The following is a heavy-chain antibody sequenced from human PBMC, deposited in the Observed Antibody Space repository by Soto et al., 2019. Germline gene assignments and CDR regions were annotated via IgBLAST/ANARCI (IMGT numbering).Heavy chain of an antibody. CDR2: ISYDGSNK. V-gene: IGHV3-30*18. CDR3: AKDIVVVPAADYYYYSGMDV. J-gene: IGHJ6*02. D-gene: IGHD2-2*01. CDR1: GFTFSSYG. Sequence: QVQLVESGGGVVQPGRSLRLSCAASGFTFSSYGMHWVRQAPGKGLEWVAVISYDGSNKYYADSVKGRVTISRDNSKNTLYLQMNSLRAEDTDVYYCAKDIVVVPAADYYYYSGMDVWGQGTTVTVSS.